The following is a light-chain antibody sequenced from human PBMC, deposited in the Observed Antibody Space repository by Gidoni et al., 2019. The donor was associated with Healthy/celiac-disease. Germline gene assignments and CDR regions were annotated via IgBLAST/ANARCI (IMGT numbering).Light chain of an antibody. CDR3: QQYYSTPRWT. CDR2: WAS. CDR1: QSVLYSSNNRNY. J-gene: IGKJ1*01. V-gene: IGKV4-1*01. Sequence: DSVLTQSPDSLAVSLGERATINCKSSQSVLYSSNNRNYLAWYQQKPGQPPKLLIYWASTRESGVPDRFSGSGSGTDFTLTISSLQAEDVAVYYCQQYYSTPRWTFGQGTKLEIK.